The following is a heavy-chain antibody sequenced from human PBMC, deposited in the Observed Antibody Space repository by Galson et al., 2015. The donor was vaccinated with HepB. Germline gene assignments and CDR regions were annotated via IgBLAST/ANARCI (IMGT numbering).Heavy chain of an antibody. V-gene: IGHV1-69*02. Sequence: SVKVSCKASGGTFSSYTISWVRQAPGQGLEWMGRIIPILGIANYAQKFQGRVTITADKSTSTAYMELSSLRSEDTAVYYCAGSYDILTGYYLSPEDYGMDVWGQGTTVTVSS. CDR2: IIPILGIA. J-gene: IGHJ6*02. D-gene: IGHD3-9*01. CDR3: AGSYDILTGYYLSPEDYGMDV. CDR1: GGTFSSYT.